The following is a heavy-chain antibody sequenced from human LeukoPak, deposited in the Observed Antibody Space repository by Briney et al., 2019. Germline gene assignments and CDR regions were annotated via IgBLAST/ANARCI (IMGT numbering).Heavy chain of an antibody. J-gene: IGHJ5*02. CDR2: IYYSGST. CDR1: GGSISSYY. CDR3: ARAPYYYDSSGSPPDWFDP. Sequence: PSETLSLTCTVSGGSISSYYWSWIRRPPGKGLEWIGYIYYSGSTNYNPSLESRVTISVDASKNQFSLKLSSVTAADTAVYYCARAPYYYDSSGSPPDWFDPWGQGTLVTVSS. D-gene: IGHD3-22*01. V-gene: IGHV4-59*08.